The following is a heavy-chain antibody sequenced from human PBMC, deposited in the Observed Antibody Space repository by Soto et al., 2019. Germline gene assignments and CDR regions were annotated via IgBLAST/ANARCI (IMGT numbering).Heavy chain of an antibody. CDR1: GGSVSSSYY. Sequence: QLQLQESGPGLVKPSETLSLTCTVSGGSVSSSYYWGWIRQPPGKGLEWVASIYYSGDTYYNPSLHRRVTVSVDMSKNQFSLKVTSVTAADTAVYYCARHGLGSDWWVFDFLGQGILVTVSS. CDR3: ARHGLGSDWWVFDF. V-gene: IGHV4-39*01. D-gene: IGHD2-8*02. J-gene: IGHJ4*02. CDR2: IYYSGDT.